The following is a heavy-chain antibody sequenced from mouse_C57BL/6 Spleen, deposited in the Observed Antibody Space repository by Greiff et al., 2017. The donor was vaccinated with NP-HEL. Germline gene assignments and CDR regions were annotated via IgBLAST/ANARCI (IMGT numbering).Heavy chain of an antibody. CDR2: IRNNANGYTT. V-gene: IGHV7-3*01. J-gene: IGHJ3*01. D-gene: IGHD2-4*01. Sequence: EVMLVESGGGLVQPGGSLSLSCAASGFTFTDYYMSWVRQPPGKALEWLGFIRNNANGYTTAYSASVKGRFTISRDNSQSILYLQMNALRAEDSATYYCARYWRLTGFAYWGQGTLVTVSA. CDR1: GFTFTDYY. CDR3: ARYWRLTGFAY.